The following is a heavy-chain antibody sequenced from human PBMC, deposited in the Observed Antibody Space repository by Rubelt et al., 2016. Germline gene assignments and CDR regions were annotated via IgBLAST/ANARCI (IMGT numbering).Heavy chain of an antibody. J-gene: IGHJ4*02. Sequence: QVQLQESGPGLVKPSQTLSLTCAVSGASISSAGFSWSWIRQPPEKGLEWIGYIHYSGSTSYNPSLKSRITMSVDTSENLFSLKRTSGTAADTAVYYGARSGQTSWYGAHDFASWGQGTLVTVSS. D-gene: IGHD6-13*01. CDR1: GASISSAGFS. CDR3: ARSGQTSWYGAHDFAS. V-gene: IGHV4-30-4*07. CDR2: IHYSGST.